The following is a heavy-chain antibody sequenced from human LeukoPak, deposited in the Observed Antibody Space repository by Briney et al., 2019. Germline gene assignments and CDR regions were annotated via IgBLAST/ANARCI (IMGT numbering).Heavy chain of an antibody. Sequence: PGGSLRLSCAASGFTFSSYWMSWVRQAPGKGLEWVANIKQDGSEKYYVDSVKGRFTISRDNAKNSLYLQMNSLRAEDTAVYYCARDSIRGGGLRYFDWLYYFDYWGQGTLVTVSS. CDR1: GFTFSSYW. CDR2: IKQDGSEK. D-gene: IGHD3-9*01. J-gene: IGHJ4*02. CDR3: ARDSIRGGGLRYFDWLYYFDY. V-gene: IGHV3-7*01.